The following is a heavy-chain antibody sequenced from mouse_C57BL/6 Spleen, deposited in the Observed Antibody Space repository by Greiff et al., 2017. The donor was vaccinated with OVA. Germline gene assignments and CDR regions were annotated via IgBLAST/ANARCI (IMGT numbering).Heavy chain of an antibody. CDR2: ISYDGSN. V-gene: IGHV3-6*01. D-gene: IGHD2-5*01. Sequence: VQLQQSGPGLVKPSQSLSLTCSVTGYSITSGYYWNWIRQFPGNKLEWMGYISYDGSNNYNPSLKNRISITRDTSKNQFFLKLNSVTTEDTATYYCARDGYSTPFAYWGQGTLVTVSA. CDR1: GYSITSGYY. CDR3: ARDGYSTPFAY. J-gene: IGHJ3*01.